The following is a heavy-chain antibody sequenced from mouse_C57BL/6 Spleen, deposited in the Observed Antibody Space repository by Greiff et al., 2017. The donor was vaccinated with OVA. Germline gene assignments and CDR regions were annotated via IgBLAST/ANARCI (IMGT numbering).Heavy chain of an antibody. CDR1: GYTFTDYY. J-gene: IGHJ3*01. D-gene: IGHD1-1*01. V-gene: IGHV1-19*01. Sequence: EVQLKQSGPVLVKPGASVKMSCKASGYTFTDYYMNWVKQSHGKSLEWIGVINPYNGGTSYNQKFKGKATLTVDKSSSTAYMELNSLTSEDSAVYYCARSDYGSSYVAYWGQGTLVTVSA. CDR3: ARSDYGSSYVAY. CDR2: INPYNGGT.